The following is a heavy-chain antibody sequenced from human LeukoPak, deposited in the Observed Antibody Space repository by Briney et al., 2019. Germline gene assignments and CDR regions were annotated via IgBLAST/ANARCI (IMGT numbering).Heavy chain of an antibody. CDR2: INPSGGST. J-gene: IGHJ5*02. D-gene: IGHD2-15*01. Sequence: GASVKVSCKASGYTFASYYMHWVRQAPGQGLEWMGIINPSGGSTSYAQKFQGRVTMTRDTSTSTVYMELSSLRSEDTAVYYCARADIVVVVADGGGWFDPWGQGTLVTVSS. CDR3: ARADIVVVVADGGGWFDP. V-gene: IGHV1-46*01. CDR1: GYTFASYY.